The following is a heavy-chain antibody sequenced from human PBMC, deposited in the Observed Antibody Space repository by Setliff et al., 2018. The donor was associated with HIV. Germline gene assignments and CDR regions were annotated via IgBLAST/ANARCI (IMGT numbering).Heavy chain of an antibody. CDR2: IYYSGST. CDR1: SASISSHY. Sequence: RLETLSLTCTVSSASISSHYWSWIRQPPGKGLEWIGYIYYSGSTNYNPSLKSRVTISVDTSKNQFSLNLSSVTAADTAVYYCARAIAAAGIAPFDYWGQGTLVTVSS. CDR3: ARAIAAAGIAPFDY. V-gene: IGHV4-59*11. D-gene: IGHD6-13*01. J-gene: IGHJ4*02.